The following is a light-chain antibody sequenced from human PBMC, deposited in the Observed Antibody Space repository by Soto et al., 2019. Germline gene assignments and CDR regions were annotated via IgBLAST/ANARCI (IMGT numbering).Light chain of an antibody. Sequence: EIVLTQSPATLSLSPGERATLSCRASQSVGNNLAWYQQKPGQAPGLLIYEASTSATGIPARFSGSGSGTDFTLTISRLEPEDFAVYYCQQHANWPLTFGGGTKVEIK. V-gene: IGKV3-11*01. CDR1: QSVGNN. J-gene: IGKJ4*01. CDR2: EAS. CDR3: QQHANWPLT.